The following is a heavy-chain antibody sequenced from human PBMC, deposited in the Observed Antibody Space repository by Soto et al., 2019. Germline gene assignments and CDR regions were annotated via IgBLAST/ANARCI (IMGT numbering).Heavy chain of an antibody. V-gene: IGHV1-18*04. D-gene: IGHD5-18*01. Sequence: ASVKVSCKASGYTFTSYGISWVRQAPGQGLEWMGWISAYNGNTNYAQKLQGRVTMTTDTSTSTAYMELRSLRSDDTAVYYCAREKPRPGYSYGSTDYWGQGTLVTV. CDR1: GYTFTSYG. CDR3: AREKPRPGYSYGSTDY. J-gene: IGHJ4*02. CDR2: ISAYNGNT.